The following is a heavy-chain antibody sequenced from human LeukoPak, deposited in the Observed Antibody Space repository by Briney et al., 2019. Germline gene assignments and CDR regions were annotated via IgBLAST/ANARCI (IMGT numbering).Heavy chain of an antibody. CDR3: ARDRGHYYDSSGAFDY. CDR2: TSYDGSNK. Sequence: GGSLRLSCAASGFTLSSYGMHWVRQAPGKGLEWVAVTSYDGSNKYYADSVKGRFTISRDNSKSTVYLQMNSLRAEDTAVYYCARDRGHYYDSSGAFDYWGQGTLVTVSS. J-gene: IGHJ4*02. CDR1: GFTLSSYG. V-gene: IGHV3-30-3*01. D-gene: IGHD3-22*01.